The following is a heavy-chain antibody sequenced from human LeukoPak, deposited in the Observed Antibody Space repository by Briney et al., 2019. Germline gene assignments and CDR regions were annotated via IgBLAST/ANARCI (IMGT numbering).Heavy chain of an antibody. Sequence: PGGSLRLSCAASGFTFSSYWMSWVRQAPGKGLEWVANIKQDGSEKYYVDSVKGRFTISRDNAKNSLYLQMNRLRAEDTAVYYCARNPPPSMVRGVIIFDYYGMDVWGKGTTVTVSS. D-gene: IGHD3-10*01. V-gene: IGHV3-7*03. CDR1: GFTFSSYW. J-gene: IGHJ6*04. CDR3: ARNPPPSMVRGVIIFDYYGMDV. CDR2: IKQDGSEK.